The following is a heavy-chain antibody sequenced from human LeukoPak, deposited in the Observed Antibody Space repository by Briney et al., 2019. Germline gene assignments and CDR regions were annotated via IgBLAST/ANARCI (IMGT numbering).Heavy chain of an antibody. CDR2: ICGSGGFT. V-gene: IGHV3-23*01. CDR1: GFTVNTYA. J-gene: IGHJ4*02. CDR3: AKTTVGYSSGRYPGWPADC. D-gene: IGHD6-19*01. Sequence: GGSLRLSCAAAGFTVNTYAIDWVRQAPGKGLERVSGICGSGGFTYYADSVKGRFTISRDNSKNTAYLQMNSLPADDTAIYYCAKTTVGYSSGRYPGWPADCWGQGTLVTVSS.